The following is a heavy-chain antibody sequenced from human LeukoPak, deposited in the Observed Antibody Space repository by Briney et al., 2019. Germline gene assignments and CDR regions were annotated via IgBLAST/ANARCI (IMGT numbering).Heavy chain of an antibody. CDR3: ARRYGGSRNWFDP. CDR2: IKQNGSEK. CDR1: GFTFSSFW. V-gene: IGHV3-7*01. D-gene: IGHD3-16*01. J-gene: IGHJ5*02. Sequence: GGSLRLSCAASGFTFSSFWMTWVRQAPGKGLEWVANIKQNGSEKYYVDSVKGRFTISRDNAKNSLYLQMNSLRAEDTAVYYCARRYGGSRNWFDPWGQGTLVTVSS.